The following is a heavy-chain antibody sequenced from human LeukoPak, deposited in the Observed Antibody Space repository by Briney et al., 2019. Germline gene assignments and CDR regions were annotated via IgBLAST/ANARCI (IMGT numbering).Heavy chain of an antibody. D-gene: IGHD2-2*01. V-gene: IGHV3-23*01. J-gene: IGHJ4*02. CDR2: ISGSGDST. CDR1: GFTLSSYA. Sequence: GSLRLSCAASGFTLSSYAMTWVRQAPGKGLEWVSAISGSGDSTYYADSVKGRFTISRDNSRNTLYLQMNSLRAGDTAVYYCAKSFRSTSLDYWGQGTLVTVSS. CDR3: AKSFRSTSLDY.